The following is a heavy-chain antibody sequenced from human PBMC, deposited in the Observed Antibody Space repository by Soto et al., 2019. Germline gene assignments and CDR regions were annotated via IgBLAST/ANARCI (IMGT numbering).Heavy chain of an antibody. J-gene: IGHJ4*02. CDR3: AKEGPVGNYGLDY. Sequence: GGSLRLSCAASGFTFSSYGMHWVRQAPGKGLEWVAVISYDGSNKYYADSVKGRFTISRDNSKNTLYLQMNSLRAEDTAVYYCAKEGPVGNYGLDYWGQGTLVTVSS. D-gene: IGHD3-10*01. CDR1: GFTFSSYG. V-gene: IGHV3-30*18. CDR2: ISYDGSNK.